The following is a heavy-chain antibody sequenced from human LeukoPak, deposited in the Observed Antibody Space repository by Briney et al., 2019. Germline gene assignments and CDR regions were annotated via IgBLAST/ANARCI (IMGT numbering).Heavy chain of an antibody. V-gene: IGHV4-39*01. CDR1: GGSFSSGSYY. CDR3: ARHAEQWLVREDWFDP. D-gene: IGHD6-19*01. Sequence: PSETLSLTCTVSGGSFSSGSYYWSWIRQPPGKGLEWIGSIYYSGSTYYNPSLKSRVTISVDTSKNQFSLKLSSVTAADTAVYYCARHAEQWLVREDWFDPWGQGTLVTVSS. J-gene: IGHJ5*02. CDR2: IYYSGST.